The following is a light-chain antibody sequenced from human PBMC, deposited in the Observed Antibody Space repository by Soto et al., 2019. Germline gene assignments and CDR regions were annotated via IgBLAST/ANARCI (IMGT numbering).Light chain of an antibody. Sequence: DIQMTQSPSTLSASIGNRVTITFRASESIRTWLAWYQHKPGKAPKFLIYDASSLESGVPSRFSGSGSGTEFTLTISNLQPDDFATYYCQQYKSFSLTFGGGTKVDIK. CDR1: ESIRTW. CDR2: DAS. J-gene: IGKJ4*02. V-gene: IGKV1-5*01. CDR3: QQYKSFSLT.